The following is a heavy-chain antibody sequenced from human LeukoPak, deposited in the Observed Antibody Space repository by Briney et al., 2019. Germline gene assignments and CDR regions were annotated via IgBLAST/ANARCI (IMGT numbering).Heavy chain of an antibody. D-gene: IGHD3-22*01. CDR1: GGTFSSYA. CDR3: ARGPYYYDSSGYYYFDY. V-gene: IGHV1-69*04. CDR2: IIPILGIA. J-gene: IGHJ4*02. Sequence: GSSVKVSCKASGGTFSSYAISWVRQAPGQGLEWMGRIIPILGIANYAQKFQGRVTITADKSTSTAYMELSSLRSEDTAVYYCARGPYYYDSSGYYYFDYWGQGTLVTVSS.